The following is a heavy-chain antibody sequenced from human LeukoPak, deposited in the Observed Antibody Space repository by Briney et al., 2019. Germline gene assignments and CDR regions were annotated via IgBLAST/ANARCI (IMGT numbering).Heavy chain of an antibody. V-gene: IGHV3-30*02. Sequence: GGSLRLSWAASTFTFSDYAMHWVRQAPGRELEWVAFIHYDGYNKYYADSVRGRFTISRDNSMNTLYLQMNSLRPEDTAVYYCAKNHRTPWERDFFDFWGQGTLVTVSS. CDR3: AKNHRTPWERDFFDF. J-gene: IGHJ4*02. CDR1: TFTFSDYA. D-gene: IGHD1-1*01. CDR2: IHYDGYNK.